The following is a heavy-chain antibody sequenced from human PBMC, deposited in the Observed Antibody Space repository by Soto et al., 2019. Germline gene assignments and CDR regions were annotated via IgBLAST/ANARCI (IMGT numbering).Heavy chain of an antibody. J-gene: IGHJ4*02. CDR2: ISGSGGST. V-gene: IGHV3-23*01. CDR1: GVTFSSYA. Sequence: EVQLLESGGGLVQPGGYLRVSCAASGVTFSSYAMSWVRQAPGKGLEWVSAISGSGGSTYYADSVKGRFTISRDNSKNTLYLQMNSLRAEDTAVYYCAYSSTPFDYWGQATLVTVSS. CDR3: AYSSTPFDY. D-gene: IGHD6-13*01.